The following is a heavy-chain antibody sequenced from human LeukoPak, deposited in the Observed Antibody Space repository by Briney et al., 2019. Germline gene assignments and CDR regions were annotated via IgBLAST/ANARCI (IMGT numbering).Heavy chain of an antibody. D-gene: IGHD3-10*01. CDR1: GFTFSSYA. CDR3: ARGQYYGSGSPTSVFDF. CDR2: ISGSGSSA. J-gene: IGHJ4*02. V-gene: IGHV3-23*01. Sequence: GGSLRLSCAASGFTFSSYAMTWVRQAPGEGLQWVSDISGSGSSAYYADSVRGRFTISRDNSKNTLYLQMNSLRGEDTALYYCARGQYYGSGSPTSVFDFWGQGTLVTVSS.